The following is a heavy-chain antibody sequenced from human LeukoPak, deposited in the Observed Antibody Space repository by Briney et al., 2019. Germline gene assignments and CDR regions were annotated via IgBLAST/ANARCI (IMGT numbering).Heavy chain of an antibody. CDR1: GFTFSSYA. D-gene: IGHD3-22*01. CDR3: VKDSEDGITMIVVVMAGGLVD. V-gene: IGHV3-64D*06. J-gene: IGHJ4*02. CDR2: ISSNGGST. Sequence: GSLRLSCSACGFTFSSYAMHWVRQAPGKGLEYVSAISSNGGSTYYADSVKGRFTISRDNSKNTLYLQMSSLRAEDTAVYYCVKDSEDGITMIVVVMAGGLVDWGQGTLVTVSS.